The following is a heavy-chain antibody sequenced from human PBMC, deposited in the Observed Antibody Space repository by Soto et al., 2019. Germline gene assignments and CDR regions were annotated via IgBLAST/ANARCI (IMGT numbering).Heavy chain of an antibody. V-gene: IGHV1-69*05. Sequence: QVQLVQSGAEVKKPGSSVKVSCKASGGTFSNYPISWVRQAPGQGLEWMGGIIPIFGTVNYAQKFQGRVTXTSAXSXSTAYLELSSLRSEDTAVYYCARGNHRWLQLWYFDLWGRGTLVTVSS. J-gene: IGHJ2*01. CDR3: ARGNHRWLQLWYFDL. CDR2: IIPIFGTV. D-gene: IGHD5-12*01. CDR1: GGTFSNYP.